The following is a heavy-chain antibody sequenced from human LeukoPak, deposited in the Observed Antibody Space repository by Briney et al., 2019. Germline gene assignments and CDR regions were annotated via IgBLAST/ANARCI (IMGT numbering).Heavy chain of an antibody. D-gene: IGHD1-26*01. J-gene: IGHJ4*02. Sequence: GASVKVSCKASGGTFSCYAISWVRQAPGQGLEWMGRIIPILGIANYAQKFQGRVTITADKSTSTAYMELSSLRSEDTAVYYCARVSGSWEIFDYWGQGTLVTVSS. CDR1: GGTFSCYA. CDR2: IIPILGIA. V-gene: IGHV1-69*04. CDR3: ARVSGSWEIFDY.